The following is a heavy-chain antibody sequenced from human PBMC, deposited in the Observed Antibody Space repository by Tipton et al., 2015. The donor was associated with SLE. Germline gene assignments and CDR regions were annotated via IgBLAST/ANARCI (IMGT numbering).Heavy chain of an antibody. V-gene: IGHV4-4*07. J-gene: IGHJ6*02. D-gene: IGHD5-12*01. Sequence: LRLSCTVSGGSISSYHWSWIRQPAGKGLEWIGRIYTSVSTNHNPSLKSRVTMSVDPSKNQFSLKLTSVTAADTAVYYCAGSSGYDYRMYNYYGMDVWGQGTTVTVSS. CDR1: GGSISSYH. CDR3: AGSSGYDYRMYNYYGMDV. CDR2: IYTSVST.